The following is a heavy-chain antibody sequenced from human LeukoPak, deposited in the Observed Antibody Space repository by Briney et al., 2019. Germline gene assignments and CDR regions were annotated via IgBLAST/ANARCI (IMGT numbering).Heavy chain of an antibody. J-gene: IGHJ6*03. CDR1: GFTFSSYA. Sequence: PGGSLRLSCAASGFTFSSYAMSWVRQAPGKGLEWVSAISGSGGSTYYADSVKGRFTISRDNSKNTLYLQMNSLRAEDTAVYYCAKEPSSSSDYYYYYYMDVWGKGTTVTVSS. V-gene: IGHV3-23*01. CDR2: ISGSGGST. CDR3: AKEPSSSSDYYYYYYMDV. D-gene: IGHD6-6*01.